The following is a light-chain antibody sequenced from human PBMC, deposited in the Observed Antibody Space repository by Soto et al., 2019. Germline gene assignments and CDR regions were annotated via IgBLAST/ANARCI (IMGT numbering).Light chain of an antibody. V-gene: IGKV1-5*01. CDR3: QQYDSYRT. Sequence: DIQMTQSPSSLSASVGDRVTITCRASQSISSYLNWYQQKSGKAPKLLIYDVSNLESGVPSRFSGSGSGTEFSLTIRGLQPDDFATYYCQQYDSYRTFGQGTKVEVK. CDR1: QSISSY. J-gene: IGKJ1*01. CDR2: DVS.